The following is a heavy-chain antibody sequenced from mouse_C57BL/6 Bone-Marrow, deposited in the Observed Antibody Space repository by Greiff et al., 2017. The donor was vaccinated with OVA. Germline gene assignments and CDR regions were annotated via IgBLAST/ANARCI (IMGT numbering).Heavy chain of an antibody. J-gene: IGHJ2*01. CDR1: GFSLTSYG. Sequence: VQRVESGPGLVQPSQSLSITCTVSGFSLTSYGVHWVRQSPGKGLEWLGVIWSGGSTDYHAAFISRLSISKDNSKSQVFFKMNSLQADDTAIYYCARNYITTVVGDYWGQGTTLTVSS. V-gene: IGHV2-2*01. D-gene: IGHD1-1*01. CDR3: ARNYITTVVGDY. CDR2: IWSGGST.